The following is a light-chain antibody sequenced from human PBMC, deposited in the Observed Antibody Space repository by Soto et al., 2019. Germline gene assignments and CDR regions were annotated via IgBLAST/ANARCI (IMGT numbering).Light chain of an antibody. J-gene: IGLJ2*01. CDR3: SSYAGNNNLV. Sequence: QSVLTQPPSASGSPGQSVTISCTGTSSDVGGYNYVSWYQQHPGKAPKVMIYEVTKRPSGVPDRFSGSKSGNTASLTVSGLQAEDEADYYCSSYAGNNNLVFGGGTQLTVL. V-gene: IGLV2-8*01. CDR2: EVT. CDR1: SSDVGGYNY.